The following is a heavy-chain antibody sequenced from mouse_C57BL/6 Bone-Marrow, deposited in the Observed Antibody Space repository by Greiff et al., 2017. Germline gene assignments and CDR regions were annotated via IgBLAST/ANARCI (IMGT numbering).Heavy chain of an antibody. Sequence: QVQLQQSGAELARPGASVKLSCKASGYTFTSYGISWVKQRTGQGLEWIGEIYPRSGNTYYNAKFKGKATLTADKSSSTAYMELRSLTSEDSAVYFCARDEICYAMDYWGQGTSVTVSS. V-gene: IGHV1-81*01. CDR1: GYTFTSYG. J-gene: IGHJ4*01. CDR3: ARDEICYAMDY. CDR2: IYPRSGNT.